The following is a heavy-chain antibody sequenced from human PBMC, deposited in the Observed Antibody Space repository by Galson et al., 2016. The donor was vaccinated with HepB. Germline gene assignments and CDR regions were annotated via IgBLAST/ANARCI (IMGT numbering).Heavy chain of an antibody. J-gene: IGHJ4*02. CDR3: AKAPPCRVPGCHMGRLDD. D-gene: IGHD6-19*01. V-gene: IGHV3-23*01. Sequence: SLRLSCAASGFTFSSYAMNWVRQAPGKGLEWVSVISDGGDYIFYADSVKGRFTISRDNSKDTLYLQMNSLRAEDTATYFCAKAPPCRVPGCHMGRLDDWGQGALVTVSS. CDR2: ISDGGDYI. CDR1: GFTFSSYA.